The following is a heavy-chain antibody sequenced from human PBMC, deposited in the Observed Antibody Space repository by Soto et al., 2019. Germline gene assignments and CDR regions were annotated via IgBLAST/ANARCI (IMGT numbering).Heavy chain of an antibody. J-gene: IGHJ4*02. CDR2: IYYSGST. D-gene: IGHD3-10*01. CDR3: ARGLYGSRGAIYFDY. CDR1: GGSISSGDYY. Sequence: PSETLSLTCTVSGGSISSGDYYWSWIRQPPGKGLEWIGYIYYSGSTYYNPSLKSRVTISVDTSKNQFSLKLSSVTAADTAVYYCARGLYGSRGAIYFDYWGQGTLVTVSS. V-gene: IGHV4-30-4*01.